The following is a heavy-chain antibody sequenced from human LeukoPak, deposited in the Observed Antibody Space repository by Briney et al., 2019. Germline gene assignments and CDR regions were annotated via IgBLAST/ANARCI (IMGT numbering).Heavy chain of an antibody. CDR1: GFTYRSHA. V-gene: IGHV3-23*05. CDR3: ARSVPDYTRFDY. D-gene: IGHD4-11*01. J-gene: IGHJ4*02. Sequence: GGSLRLSCAVSGFTYRSHAMSWVRQAPGKGLEWVSTFKTKYHQVYYAESVRGRFTISTDNSRNTVFLQMNSLRADDTALYYCARSVPDYTRFDYWGQGALVTVSS. CDR2: FKTKYHQV.